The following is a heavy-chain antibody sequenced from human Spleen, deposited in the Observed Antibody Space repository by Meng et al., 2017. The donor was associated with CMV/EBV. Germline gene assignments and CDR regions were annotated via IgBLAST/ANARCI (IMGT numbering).Heavy chain of an antibody. V-gene: IGHV3-23*01. CDR1: GFTFSSYA. CDR2: ISGSTGST. J-gene: IGHJ5*02. CDR3: ARGRFDP. Sequence: GESLKISCAASGFTFSSYAMTWVRQAPGKGLEWVSGISGSTGSTFYGDSVKGRFTVSRDNSKNTLYLQMNSLRVEDTAVYYCARGRFDPWGQGTLVTVSS.